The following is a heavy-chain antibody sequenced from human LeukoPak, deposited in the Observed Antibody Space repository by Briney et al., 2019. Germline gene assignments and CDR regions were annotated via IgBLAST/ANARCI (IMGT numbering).Heavy chain of an antibody. J-gene: IGHJ4*02. CDR2: INPGGST. CDR3: ARVHGHNLGTLDY. V-gene: IGHV4-34*01. Sequence: NTSETLSLTCTVYGGSFSDDYWSWVRQPPGDGLQWIGEINPGGSTNKNPSLQSRLVMSVDTSKNQFSLNLTSVTAADTAVYYCARVHGHNLGTLDYWGQGILVTVTS. D-gene: IGHD5-24*01. CDR1: GGSFSDDY.